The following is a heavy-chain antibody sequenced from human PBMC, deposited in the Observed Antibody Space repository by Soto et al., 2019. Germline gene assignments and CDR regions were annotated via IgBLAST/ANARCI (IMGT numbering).Heavy chain of an antibody. CDR2: IIPIFGPA. V-gene: IGHV1-69*13. J-gene: IGHJ6*02. CDR1: GGTFSSYV. Sequence: SVKVSCKPSGGTFSSYVINWVRQAPGQGLEWMGGIIPIFGPANYAQKFQGRVTITADESTSTAYMELSSLRSEDTAVYYCARDSPDYYDTSGYVSGGMDVWGQGTTVTVSS. CDR3: ARDSPDYYDTSGYVSGGMDV. D-gene: IGHD3-22*01.